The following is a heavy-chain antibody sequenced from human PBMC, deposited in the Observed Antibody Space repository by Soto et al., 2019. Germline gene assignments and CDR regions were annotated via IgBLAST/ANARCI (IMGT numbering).Heavy chain of an antibody. Sequence: EVQLVESGGGLVQPGGSLRLSCAASGFIVGSSYMSWARQAPGKGLEWVSLIYSDETPYYADSVRGRFTISRDISKRTVFLQMNSLRAEDTAVYYCRIPPWPIDYWGQGTLVTVSS. D-gene: IGHD5-18*01. J-gene: IGHJ4*02. CDR2: IYSDETP. CDR3: RIPPWPIDY. V-gene: IGHV3-66*01. CDR1: GFIVGSSY.